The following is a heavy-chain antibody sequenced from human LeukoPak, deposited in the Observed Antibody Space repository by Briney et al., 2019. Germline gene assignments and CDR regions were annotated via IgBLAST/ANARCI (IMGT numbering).Heavy chain of an antibody. J-gene: IGHJ3*02. D-gene: IGHD3-22*01. CDR1: GYSFTCYW. Sequence: GESLKISCKGSGYSFTCYWIGWVRQMPGKGLEWMGIIYPGDSDTRYSPSFQGQVTISADKSISTAYLQWSSLKASDTAMYYCARDSSGYYSAFDIWGQGTMVTVSS. CDR2: IYPGDSDT. V-gene: IGHV5-51*01. CDR3: ARDSSGYYSAFDI.